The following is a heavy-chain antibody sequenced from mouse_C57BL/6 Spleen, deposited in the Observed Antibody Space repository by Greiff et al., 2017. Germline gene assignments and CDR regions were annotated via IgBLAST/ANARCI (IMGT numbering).Heavy chain of an antibody. J-gene: IGHJ4*01. V-gene: IGHV1-22*01. D-gene: IGHD2-1*01. CDR1: GYTFTDYN. Sequence: VQLQQSGPELVKPGASVKMSCKASGYTFTDYNMHWVKQSHGKSLEWIGYINPNNGGTSYNQKFKGKATLTVNKSSSTAYMELRSLTSEDSAVYYCAQIYYGNYGYAMDYWGQGTSVTVSS. CDR3: AQIYYGNYGYAMDY. CDR2: INPNNGGT.